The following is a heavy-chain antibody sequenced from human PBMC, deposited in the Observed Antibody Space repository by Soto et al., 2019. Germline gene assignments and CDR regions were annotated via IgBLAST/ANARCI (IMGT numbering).Heavy chain of an antibody. CDR2: ISRDGGGT. Sequence: EEQLVESGGGLVQPGGSLRLSCAASGFTFSNFWMHWVRQSPGKGLEWVARISRDGGGTTHADSVKGRFSISRDNARNTVSLQMHSLRTDDTAVYYCARVMLGSTDDVFNLWGQGTMVTVSS. J-gene: IGHJ3*01. V-gene: IGHV3-74*01. D-gene: IGHD1-26*01. CDR3: ARVMLGSTDDVFNL. CDR1: GFTFSNFW.